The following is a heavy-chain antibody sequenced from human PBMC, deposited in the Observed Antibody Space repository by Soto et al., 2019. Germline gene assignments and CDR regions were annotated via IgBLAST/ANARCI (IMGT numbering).Heavy chain of an antibody. CDR2: INPFDGSR. Sequence: ASVKVSCKASGYIFTSYYIHWVRQAPGQGLEWMGWINPFDGSRMFAQSFQGRVTMTRDTSTSTVYMEVSSLRSEDTAVYYCTRVDPGETSPFDHWGQGTLVTVSS. V-gene: IGHV1-46*03. D-gene: IGHD3-10*01. J-gene: IGHJ4*02. CDR1: GYIFTSYY. CDR3: TRVDPGETSPFDH.